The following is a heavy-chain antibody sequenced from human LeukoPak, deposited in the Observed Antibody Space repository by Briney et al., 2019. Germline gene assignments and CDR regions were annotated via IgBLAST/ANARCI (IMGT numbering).Heavy chain of an antibody. CDR3: AKHPHIVVVVAASGGDWFDP. J-gene: IGHJ5*02. V-gene: IGHV3-23*01. D-gene: IGHD2-15*01. CDR2: ISGSGDNT. Sequence: PGGSLRLSCAASGFTFNNYAMSWVRQAPGKGLEWVSAISGSGDNTYYADSVKGRFTISRDNSKNTLYLQMNRLRAEDTAIYYCAKHPHIVVVVAASGGDWFDPWGQGTLVTVSS. CDR1: GFTFNNYA.